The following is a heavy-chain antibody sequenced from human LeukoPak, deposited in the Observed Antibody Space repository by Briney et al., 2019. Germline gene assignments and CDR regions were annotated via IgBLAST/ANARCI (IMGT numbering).Heavy chain of an antibody. J-gene: IGHJ4*02. Sequence: GGSLRLSCAAAGFTFSSYAMSWVRQAPGKGLEWVSAISGSGGSTYYADSVKGRFTISRDNSKNTLYLQMNSLRAEDTAVYYCAKVEQWPLRHFDYWGQGTLVTVSS. CDR3: AKVEQWPLRHFDY. CDR2: ISGSGGST. CDR1: GFTFSSYA. D-gene: IGHD6-19*01. V-gene: IGHV3-23*01.